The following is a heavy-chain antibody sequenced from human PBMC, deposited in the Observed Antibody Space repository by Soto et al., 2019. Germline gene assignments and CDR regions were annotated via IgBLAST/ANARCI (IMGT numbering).Heavy chain of an antibody. V-gene: IGHV1-69*02. CDR3: ATTPSRSFDY. CDR2: ILPILGIA. Sequence: QVQLVQSGAEVKKPGSSVKVSCKASGGTFSSYTISWVRQAPGQGLEWMGRILPILGIANYEQKFQGRVTITADKSTSTAYMELSSLRSEDTAVYYCATTPSRSFDYWGQGTLVTVSS. D-gene: IGHD6-13*01. J-gene: IGHJ4*02. CDR1: GGTFSSYT.